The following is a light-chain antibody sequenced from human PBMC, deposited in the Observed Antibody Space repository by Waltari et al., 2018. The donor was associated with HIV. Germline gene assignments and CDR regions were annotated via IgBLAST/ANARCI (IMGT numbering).Light chain of an antibody. CDR2: EVS. CDR3: CAYAGSTTYVI. J-gene: IGLJ2*01. V-gene: IGLV2-23*02. CDR1: SSDVGGYNL. Sequence: QSALTQPASESGSPGQSITISSTGTSSDVGGYNLVSWYQQHPGKAPKLMIYEVSKRPSGVSNRFSGSKSGNTASLTISGLQAEDEADYYCCAYAGSTTYVIFGGGTKLTVL.